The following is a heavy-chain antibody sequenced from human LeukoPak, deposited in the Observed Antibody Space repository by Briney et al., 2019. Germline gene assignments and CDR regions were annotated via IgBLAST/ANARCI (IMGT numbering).Heavy chain of an antibody. CDR2: ISYDGSNK. J-gene: IGHJ4*02. V-gene: IGHV3-30*04. CDR3: ARVPLGY. CDR1: GFTFSSYA. Sequence: GGSLRLSCAASGFTFSSYAMHWVRQAPGKGPEWVAVISYDGSNKYYADSVKGRFTISRDNSKNTLYLQMNSLRAEDTAVYYCARVPLGYWGQGTLVTVSS.